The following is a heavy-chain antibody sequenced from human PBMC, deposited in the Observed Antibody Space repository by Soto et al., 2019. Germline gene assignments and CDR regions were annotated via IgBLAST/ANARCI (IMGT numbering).Heavy chain of an antibody. CDR1: GFPFNRYA. Sequence: GGSLRLSCAASGFPFNRYAMTWVRQAPGKGLECVAGLYGNGGGIEYADSVKGRFTISRDNSNNILYLQMNSLRAEDTAVYFCAKDAVSGDGLWLMDHWGQGTPVTVSS. J-gene: IGHJ4*02. V-gene: IGHV3-23*01. CDR3: AKDAVSGDGLWLMDH. D-gene: IGHD4-17*01. CDR2: LYGNGGGI.